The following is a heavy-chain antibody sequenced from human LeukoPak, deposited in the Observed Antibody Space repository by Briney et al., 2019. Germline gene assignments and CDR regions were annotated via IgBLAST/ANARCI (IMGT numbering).Heavy chain of an antibody. D-gene: IGHD3-16*02. Sequence: HAGGSLRLSCAASGFTFSGYAMTWVRQAPGKGLEWVSGISGSGGSTYCADSVKGRFTISRDNSKNTLYLQMNSLRAEDTAVYYCAKERRGENVWGSYRDAFDMWGQGTMVTVSS. CDR3: AKERRGENVWGSYRDAFDM. V-gene: IGHV3-23*01. CDR2: ISGSGGST. CDR1: GFTFSGYA. J-gene: IGHJ3*02.